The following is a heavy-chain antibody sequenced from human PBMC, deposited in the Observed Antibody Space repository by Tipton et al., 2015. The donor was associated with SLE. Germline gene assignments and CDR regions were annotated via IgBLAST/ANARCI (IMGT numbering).Heavy chain of an antibody. V-gene: IGHV4-39*07. J-gene: IGHJ2*01. CDR3: ARDSRLHWYFDL. CDR1: GGSISSSSYY. CDR2: IYYSGSI. Sequence: TLSLTCTVSGGSISSSSYYWGWIRQPPGKGLEWIGSIYYSGSIYYNPSLKSRVTISVDTSKNQFSLKLSSVTAADTAVYYCARDSRLHWYFDLWGRGTLVTVSS. D-gene: IGHD2-2*01.